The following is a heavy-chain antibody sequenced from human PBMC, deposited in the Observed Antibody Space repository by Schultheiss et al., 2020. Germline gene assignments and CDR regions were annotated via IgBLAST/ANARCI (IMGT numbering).Heavy chain of an antibody. Sequence: GGSLRLSCAVSGFTFDDYGMSWVRQAPGKGLEWVSYISSSGSTIYYADSVKGRFTISRDNAKNSLYLQMNSLRAEDTAVYYCARDKGTVAGYYYGMDVWGQGTTVTVSS. CDR3: ARDKGTVAGYYYGMDV. V-gene: IGHV3-48*04. CDR2: ISSSGSTI. D-gene: IGHD6-19*01. J-gene: IGHJ6*02. CDR1: GFTFDDYG.